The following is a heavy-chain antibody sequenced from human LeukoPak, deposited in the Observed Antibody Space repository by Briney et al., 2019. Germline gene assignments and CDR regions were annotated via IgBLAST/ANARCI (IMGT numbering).Heavy chain of an antibody. Sequence: PSETLSLTCTVSGGSISSYYWSWIRQPPGKGLEWIGYIYYSGSTNYNPSLKSRVTISVDTSKNQFSLKLSSVTAADTAVYYCAGGNGGYDSDYWGQGTLVTVSS. V-gene: IGHV4-59*01. J-gene: IGHJ4*02. CDR1: GGSISSYY. CDR2: IYYSGST. D-gene: IGHD5-12*01. CDR3: AGGNGGYDSDY.